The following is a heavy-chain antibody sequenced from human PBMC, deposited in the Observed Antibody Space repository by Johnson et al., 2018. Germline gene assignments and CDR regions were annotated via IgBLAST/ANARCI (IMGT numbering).Heavy chain of an antibody. CDR3: AGDWSSAWWWCLLRATDYYYYYDMDV. V-gene: IGHV3-11*04. CDR1: GFTFSDYY. D-gene: IGHD2-21*02. Sequence: QVQLVESWGGLVKPGGSLRLSCAASGFTFSDYYMTWIRQAPGKGLEWVSYISGSGNTIYYADSVKGRFTISRDNAKNSLYLQMNSRRAEDTAVYYCAGDWSSAWWWCLLRATDYYYYYDMDVWGKGTTVTVSS. J-gene: IGHJ6*03. CDR2: ISGSGNTI.